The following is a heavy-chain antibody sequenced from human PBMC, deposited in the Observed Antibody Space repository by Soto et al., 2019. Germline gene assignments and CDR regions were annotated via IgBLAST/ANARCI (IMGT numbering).Heavy chain of an antibody. CDR2: IHFDGSTT. CDR1: GFTFGIYW. Sequence: GGSLRLSCAASGFTFGIYWMHWVGQVPGKGLVWVSRIHFDGSTTHYADSVKGRFTISRDNAKNTLSLQMNSLRAEDTAVYYCARDAYISGYYQFDYWGQGTLVTVSS. V-gene: IGHV3-74*01. CDR3: ARDAYISGYYQFDY. J-gene: IGHJ4*02. D-gene: IGHD6-19*01.